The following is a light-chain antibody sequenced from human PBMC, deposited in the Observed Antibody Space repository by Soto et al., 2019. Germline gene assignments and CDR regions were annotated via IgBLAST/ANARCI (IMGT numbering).Light chain of an antibody. J-gene: IGKJ2*01. Sequence: DIQMTQSPSSLSASVGDRVTIPCRASQSISSYLNWYQQKPGKAPKLLIYAASSLQSGVPSRFSGSGSGTDVTLTISSLQPEDFATYYCQQSYSTLHTFGQGTKLEIK. CDR1: QSISSY. CDR2: AAS. CDR3: QQSYSTLHT. V-gene: IGKV1-39*01.